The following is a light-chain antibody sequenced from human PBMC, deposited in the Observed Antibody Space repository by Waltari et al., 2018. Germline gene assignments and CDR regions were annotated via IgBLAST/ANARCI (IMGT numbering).Light chain of an antibody. J-gene: IGLJ2*01. CDR2: EVS. V-gene: IGLV2-8*01. CDR3: SSYAGSNDLGV. CDR1: SRDVGGNNY. Sequence: QSALTQPPSASGSPGQSVTISSTGTSRDVGGNNYVSWYQQHPGKAPKHMIYEVSQRPSAVPDRFSGSKSCNTASLTVSGLQAEDEADYYCSSYAGSNDLGVFGGGTKLTVL.